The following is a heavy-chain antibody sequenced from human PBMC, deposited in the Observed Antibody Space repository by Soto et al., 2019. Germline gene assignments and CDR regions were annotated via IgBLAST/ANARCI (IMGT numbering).Heavy chain of an antibody. D-gene: IGHD1-26*01. CDR1: GFTFSTSA. V-gene: IGHV1-58*01. Sequence: MQLVQSWPEVKKAGTSVKVSCKAAGFTFSTSAVQWVRQARGQRPEWMGWIVGGSGNTNYAQNSQERVIITRDMSTSTVYMELSSLRSDDTAVYFCAARRSGLYAMDVWGQGTTVTVSS. CDR3: AARRSGLYAMDV. J-gene: IGHJ6*02. CDR2: IVGGSGNT.